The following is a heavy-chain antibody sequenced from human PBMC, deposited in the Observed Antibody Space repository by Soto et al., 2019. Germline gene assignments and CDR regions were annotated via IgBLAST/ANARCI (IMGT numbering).Heavy chain of an antibody. Sequence: EVQLAESGGGMVQPGGSLRLSCVASGFTFSSYDMHWVRQAPGKGLEYVSSISSNGGTTYYGNSVKGRFTISRDNSKNTLYLQMASLRADDMAVYYCVRRVSGNYDYWGQGTLVTVSS. CDR3: VRRVSGNYDY. V-gene: IGHV3-64*01. CDR1: GFTFSSYD. J-gene: IGHJ4*02. D-gene: IGHD1-7*01. CDR2: ISSNGGTT.